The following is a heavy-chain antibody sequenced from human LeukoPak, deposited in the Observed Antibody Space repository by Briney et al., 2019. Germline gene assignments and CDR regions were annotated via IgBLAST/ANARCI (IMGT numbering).Heavy chain of an antibody. CDR2: IYYSGCT. V-gene: IGHV4-30-4*08. CDR3: ARDTLKGGLDY. J-gene: IGHJ4*02. D-gene: IGHD2-2*02. Sequence: SETLSLTCTVSGGSISSGDYYWSWIRQPPGKGLEWIGYIYYSGCTYYNPSLKSRVTISVDTSKNQFSLKLSSVTAADTAVYYCARDTLKGGLDYWGQGTLVTVSS. CDR1: GGSISSGDYY.